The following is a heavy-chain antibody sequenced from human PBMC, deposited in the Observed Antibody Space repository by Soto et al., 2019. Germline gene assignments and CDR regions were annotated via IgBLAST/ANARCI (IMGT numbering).Heavy chain of an antibody. J-gene: IGHJ4*02. CDR1: GFTFSSYA. D-gene: IGHD3-22*01. CDR3: AKDALGDYYDSSGPTHIDY. CDR2: ISGSGGST. V-gene: IGHV3-23*01. Sequence: GESLKISCAASGFTFSSYAMSWVRQAPGKGLEWVSAISGSGGSTYYADSVKGRFTISRDNSKNTLYLQMNSLRAEDTAVYYCAKDALGDYYDSSGPTHIDYWGQGTLVTVSS.